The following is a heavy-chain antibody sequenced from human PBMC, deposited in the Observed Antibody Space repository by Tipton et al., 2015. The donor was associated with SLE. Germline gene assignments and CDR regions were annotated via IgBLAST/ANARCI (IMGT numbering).Heavy chain of an antibody. CDR1: GGSFSHYG. CDR3: ARDRVQNWNYVRYFEY. D-gene: IGHD1-7*01. V-gene: IGHV1-69*01. CDR2: IIPMSGSA. Sequence: QLVQSGAEVKKPGSSVKVSCKASGGSFSHYGISWVRQAPGQGLEWMGGIIPMSGSAKYAQKFHGRVSITADESTSTVYMELSNLRSEDTALYYCARDRVQNWNYVRYFEYWGQGTLVTVSS. J-gene: IGHJ4*02.